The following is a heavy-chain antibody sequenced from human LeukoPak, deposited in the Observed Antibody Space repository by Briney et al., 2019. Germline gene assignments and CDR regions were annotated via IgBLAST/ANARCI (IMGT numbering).Heavy chain of an antibody. V-gene: IGHV5-51*01. CDR2: IYPGDSDT. D-gene: IGHD3-10*01. J-gene: IGHJ4*02. Sequence: GGSLKISCKGSGYSFTSYWIGWVRQMPGKGLEWMGIIYPGDSDTRYSPSSQGQVTISADKSISTAYLQWSSLKASDTAMYYCARTMVRGVIISWYFDYWGQGTLVTVSS. CDR3: ARTMVRGVIISWYFDY. CDR1: GYSFTSYW.